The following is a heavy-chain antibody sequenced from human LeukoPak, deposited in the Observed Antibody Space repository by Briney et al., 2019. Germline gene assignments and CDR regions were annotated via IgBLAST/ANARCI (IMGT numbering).Heavy chain of an antibody. V-gene: IGHV4-31*03. J-gene: IGHJ4*02. Sequence: SETLSLTCTVSGVSISSGAYYWSWIRQHPGKGLEWIGYIHHSGSTYYNPSLKSRVTMSVDTSKNHFSLKLSSVTAADTAVYYCASGMARGWTWQCYFDYWGQGTLVTVSS. CDR1: GVSISSGAYY. CDR2: IHHSGST. CDR3: ASGMARGWTWQCYFDY. D-gene: IGHD6-19*01.